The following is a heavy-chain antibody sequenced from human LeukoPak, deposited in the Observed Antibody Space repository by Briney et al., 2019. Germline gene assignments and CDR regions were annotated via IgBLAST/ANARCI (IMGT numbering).Heavy chain of an antibody. CDR3: ARACSGADCSSGNAFDI. D-gene: IGHD2-15*01. CDR1: VYTFTDYY. J-gene: IGHJ3*02. Sequence: EASVKGSCKTSVYTFTDYYVQWGRQAPGQGLGWRGWINPSDGDTNSAREFQGRVTMTRDTSISTAYLELSRLTSDDTAIYYCARACSGADCSSGNAFDIWGQGTMVTVSS. V-gene: IGHV1-2*02. CDR2: INPSDGDT.